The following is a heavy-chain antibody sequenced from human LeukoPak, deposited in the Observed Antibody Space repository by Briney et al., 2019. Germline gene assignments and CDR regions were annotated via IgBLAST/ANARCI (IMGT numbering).Heavy chain of an antibody. CDR3: AKGEVDVLMVYDDAFDI. Sequence: RAGGSLRLSCAASGFTLSSYAMSWVRQAPGKGLEWVSAISGSGGSTYYADSVKGRFTISRDNSKNTLYLQMNSLRAEDTAVYYCAKGEVDVLMVYDDAFDIWGQGTMVTVSS. CDR2: ISGSGGST. J-gene: IGHJ3*02. V-gene: IGHV3-23*01. D-gene: IGHD2-8*01. CDR1: GFTLSSYA.